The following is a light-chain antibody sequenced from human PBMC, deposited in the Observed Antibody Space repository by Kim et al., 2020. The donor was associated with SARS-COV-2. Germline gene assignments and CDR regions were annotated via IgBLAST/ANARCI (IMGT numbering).Light chain of an antibody. CDR3: QQLNNYPMT. J-gene: IGKJ5*01. CDR1: RIMSNY. Sequence: DIQMTQSPSFLSAFVGDTVTITCRASRIMSNYLAWYQQKPGKAPELLIFGSSTLQRGVPSRFSGGGSGTEFTLTISSLQPEDFGTYYCQQLNNYPMTFGQRKRLEIK. V-gene: IGKV1-9*01. CDR2: GSS.